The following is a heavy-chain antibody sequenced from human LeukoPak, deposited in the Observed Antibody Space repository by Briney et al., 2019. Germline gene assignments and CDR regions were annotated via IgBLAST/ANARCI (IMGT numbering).Heavy chain of an antibody. V-gene: IGHV4-39*07. D-gene: IGHD2-15*01. J-gene: IGHJ4*02. CDR1: GASISSGNYY. Sequence: SETLSLTCNVSGASISSGNYYWGWIRQSPEKDLEWIGSIYHTGSTNYNPSLKSRVTISVDTSKNQFSLKLSSVTAADTAVYYCAPTLCSGGSCYSFWGQGTQVTVSS. CDR3: APTLCSGGSCYSF. CDR2: IYHTGST.